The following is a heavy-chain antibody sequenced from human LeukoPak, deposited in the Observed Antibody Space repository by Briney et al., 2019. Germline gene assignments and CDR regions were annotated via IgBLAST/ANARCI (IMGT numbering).Heavy chain of an antibody. D-gene: IGHD4-17*01. J-gene: IGHJ5*02. CDR1: GYTFTSYA. CDR2: INAGNGNT. CDR3: ARDTPLSTTVTTGGWFDP. Sequence: ASVKVSCKASGYTFTSYAMHWVRQAPGQRLEWMGWINAGNGNTKYSQKFQGRVTITGDTSASTAYMELSSLRSEDTAVYYCARDTPLSTTVTTGGWFDPWGQGTLVTVSS. V-gene: IGHV1-3*01.